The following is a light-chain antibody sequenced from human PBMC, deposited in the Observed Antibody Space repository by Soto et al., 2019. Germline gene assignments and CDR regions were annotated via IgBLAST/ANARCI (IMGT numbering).Light chain of an antibody. CDR1: QSVATN. CDR2: GAS. Sequence: EIVMTPSPATLSVSPVERATLSCRASQSVATNLAWYQQKPGQPPRLLIYGASTRATGIPARFSGSGSGTEFTLTISSLQSEDFAVYYCQQYNNWPTWTFGQGTKVDIK. CDR3: QQYNNWPTWT. V-gene: IGKV3-15*01. J-gene: IGKJ1*01.